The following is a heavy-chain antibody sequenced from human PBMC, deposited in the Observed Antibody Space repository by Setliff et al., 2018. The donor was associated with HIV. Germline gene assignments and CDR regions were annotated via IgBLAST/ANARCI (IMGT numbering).Heavy chain of an antibody. CDR1: GYSFTTYF. Sequence: ASVKVSCKASGYSFTTYFMHWVRQAPGQGLEWMGIIDPSGGSTNYAQKLQGRVTMTRDTSTSTVYMELSSLRSEDTAVYYCARAVASKNIRGEYYFDYWGQGMLVTVSS. CDR2: IDPSGGST. CDR3: ARAVASKNIRGEYYFDY. J-gene: IGHJ4*02. V-gene: IGHV1-46*04. D-gene: IGHD3-10*01.